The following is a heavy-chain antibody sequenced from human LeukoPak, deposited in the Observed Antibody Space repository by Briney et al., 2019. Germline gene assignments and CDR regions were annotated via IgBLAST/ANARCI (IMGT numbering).Heavy chain of an antibody. CDR2: INPNSGGT. D-gene: IGHD2-21*02. CDR1: GYTFTGYY. CDR3: ARRPSYCGGDCYPFDY. V-gene: IGHV1-2*02. Sequence: ASVKVSCKASGYTFTGYYMHWVRQAPGQGLEWMGWINPNSGGTNYAQKFQGRVTMTRDTSISTAYMELSRLRSDDTAVYYCARRPSYCGGDCYPFDYWGPGTLVTVSS. J-gene: IGHJ4*02.